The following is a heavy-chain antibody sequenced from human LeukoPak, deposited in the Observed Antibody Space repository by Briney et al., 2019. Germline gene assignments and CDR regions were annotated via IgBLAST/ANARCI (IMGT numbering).Heavy chain of an antibody. J-gene: IGHJ4*02. CDR3: ARDLYYYDSSGYWDY. D-gene: IGHD3-22*01. Sequence: PGGSLRLSCAASGFTFSSYGIHWVRQAPGKGLEWVAVIWYDGSNKYYADSVKGRFTISRDNSKNTLYLQMNSLRAEDTAVYYCARDLYYYDSSGYWDYWGQGTLVTVSS. CDR1: GFTFSSYG. CDR2: IWYDGSNK. V-gene: IGHV3-33*01.